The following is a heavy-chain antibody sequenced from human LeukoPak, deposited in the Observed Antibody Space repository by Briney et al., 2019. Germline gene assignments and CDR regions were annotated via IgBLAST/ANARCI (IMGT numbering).Heavy chain of an antibody. CDR2: IWYDGSNK. CDR3: ARDSIPQAYSSGYYRIASYFDY. V-gene: IGHV3-33*01. J-gene: IGHJ4*02. D-gene: IGHD3-22*01. CDR1: GFTFSSYG. Sequence: PGGSLRLSCAASGFTFSSYGMHWVRQAPGKGLEWVAVIWYDGSNKYYADSVKGRFTISRDNSKNTLYLQMNSLRAEDTAVYYCARDSIPQAYSSGYYRIASYFDYWGQGTLVTVSS.